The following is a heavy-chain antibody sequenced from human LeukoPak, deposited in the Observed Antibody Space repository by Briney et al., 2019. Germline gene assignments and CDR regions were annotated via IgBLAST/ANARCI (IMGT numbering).Heavy chain of an antibody. CDR3: ARYQDDEWDDAFDI. CDR1: GFTFDDYG. Sequence: GGSLRLSCAASGFTFDDYGMSWVRHAPGKGLEWVYGINWNGGSTGYADSVKGRFTISRDNAKNSLYLQMNSLRAEDTAVYYCARYQDDEWDDAFDIWGQGTMVTVSS. D-gene: IGHD1-26*01. V-gene: IGHV3-20*04. CDR2: INWNGGST. J-gene: IGHJ3*02.